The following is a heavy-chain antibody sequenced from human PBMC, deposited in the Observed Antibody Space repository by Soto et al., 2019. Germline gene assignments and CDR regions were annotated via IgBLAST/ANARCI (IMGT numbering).Heavy chain of an antibody. D-gene: IGHD2-2*01. J-gene: IGHJ4*02. CDR2: IYYSGST. CDR3: AKDWGPSWYFDY. V-gene: IGHV4-39*07. CDR1: GGSISSSSYY. Sequence: SETLSLTCTVSGGSISSSSYYWGWIRQPPGKGLEWIGSIYYSGSTYYNPSLKSRVTISVDTSKNQFSLKLSSVTAADTAVYYCAKDWGPSWYFDYWGQGTLVTVSS.